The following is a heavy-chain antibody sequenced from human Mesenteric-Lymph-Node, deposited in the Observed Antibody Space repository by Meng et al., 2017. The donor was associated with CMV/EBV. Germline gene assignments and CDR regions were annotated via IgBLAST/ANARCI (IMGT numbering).Heavy chain of an antibody. J-gene: IGHJ4*02. CDR3: ARRSCSDTSCYSGFDY. D-gene: IGHD2-2*01. CDR1: GFTFSSYA. CDR2: ISSDGGGT. V-gene: IGHV3-64*02. Sequence: GGSLRLSCAASGFTFSSYAMHWVRQAPGKGLEYVSAISSDGGGTYYADSAKDRFTISRDNSKNTLYLQMCSLRVEDMAMYYCARRSCSDTSCYSGFDYWGQGTLVTVSS.